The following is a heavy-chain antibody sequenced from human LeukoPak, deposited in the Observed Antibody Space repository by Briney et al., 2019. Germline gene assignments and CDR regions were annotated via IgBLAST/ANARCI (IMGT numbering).Heavy chain of an antibody. Sequence: GGPLRLSCAASGFTFSSYAMHWVRQAPGKGLEWVAVISYDGSNKYYADSVKGRFTISRDNSKNTLYLQMNSLRAEDTAVYYCARGGRQLVCYYYGMDVWGQGTTVTVSS. CDR2: ISYDGSNK. CDR1: GFTFSSYA. V-gene: IGHV3-30-3*01. CDR3: ARGGRQLVCYYYGMDV. J-gene: IGHJ6*02. D-gene: IGHD6-13*01.